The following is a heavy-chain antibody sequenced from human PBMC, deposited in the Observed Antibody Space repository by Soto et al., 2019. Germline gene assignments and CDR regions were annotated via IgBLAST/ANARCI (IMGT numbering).Heavy chain of an antibody. D-gene: IGHD6-13*01. J-gene: IGHJ5*02. CDR3: ARVFSDSSSFFDP. Sequence: SETLSLTCTVSGGSVSSGNYYYTWIRQHPGKGLEWIGYIYYSGSTSYNPSLKSRVTISVDTSKNHFSLKLSSVTAADTAVYYCARVFSDSSSFFDPWGQGTLVTVSS. V-gene: IGHV4-31*03. CDR1: GGSVSSGNYY. CDR2: IYYSGST.